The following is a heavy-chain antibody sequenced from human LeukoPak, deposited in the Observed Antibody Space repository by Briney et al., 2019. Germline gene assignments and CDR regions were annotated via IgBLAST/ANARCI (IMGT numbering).Heavy chain of an antibody. D-gene: IGHD6-19*01. J-gene: IGHJ4*02. CDR1: GYTFTSYG. CDR3: ARDKEVADWRSVFDY. CDR2: INPSGGST. Sequence: VASVKVSCKASGYTFTSYGISWVRQAPGQGLEWMGIINPSGGSTSYAQKFQGRVTMTRDTSTSTVYMELSSLRSEDTAVYYCARDKEVADWRSVFDYWGQGTLVTVSS. V-gene: IGHV1-46*01.